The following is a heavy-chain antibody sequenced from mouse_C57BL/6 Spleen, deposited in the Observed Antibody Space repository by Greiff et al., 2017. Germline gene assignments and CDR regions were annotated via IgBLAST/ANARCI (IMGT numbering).Heavy chain of an antibody. V-gene: IGHV14-4*01. CDR1: GFNIKDDY. D-gene: IGHD1-1*01. CDR3: TYGPWFAY. J-gene: IGHJ3*01. CDR2: IDPENGDT. Sequence: EVQLQQSGAELVRPGASVKLSCTASGFNIKDDYMHWVKQRPEQGLEWIGWIDPENGDTEYASKFQGKATITADTSSNTAYLQLSSLTSEDTAVYYCTYGPWFAYWGQGTLVTVSA.